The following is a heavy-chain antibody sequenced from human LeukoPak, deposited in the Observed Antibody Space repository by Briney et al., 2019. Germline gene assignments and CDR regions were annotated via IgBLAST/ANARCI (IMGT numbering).Heavy chain of an antibody. CDR3: ARDGEAGYYDFWSGYQYGMDV. Sequence: GGSPRLSCAASGFPLNNFPMMWVRQSPGQGLEWVSTISGDGRQSTHYADSVKGRFTISRDNAKNSLYLQMNSLRAEDTAVYYCARDGEAGYYDFWSGYQYGMDVWGQGTTVTVSS. CDR1: GFPLNNFP. D-gene: IGHD3-3*01. V-gene: IGHV3-21*01. J-gene: IGHJ6*02. CDR2: ISGDGRQST.